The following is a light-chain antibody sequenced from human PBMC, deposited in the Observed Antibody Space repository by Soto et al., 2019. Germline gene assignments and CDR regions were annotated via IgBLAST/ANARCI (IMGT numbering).Light chain of an antibody. CDR1: QSVSSSY. J-gene: IGKJ1*01. CDR3: QQYNNWPGT. Sequence: EIVMTQSPATLSVSPGERATLSCRASQSVSSSYLAWYQQKPGQAPRLLIYGASSRATGIPDRFSGSGSGTEFTLTINSLQSEDFAVYYCQQYNNWPGTFGQGTKVDIK. V-gene: IGKV3D-15*01. CDR2: GAS.